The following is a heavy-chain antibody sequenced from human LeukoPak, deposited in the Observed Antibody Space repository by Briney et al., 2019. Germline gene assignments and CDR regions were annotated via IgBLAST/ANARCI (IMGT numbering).Heavy chain of an antibody. D-gene: IGHD2-8*01. V-gene: IGHV1-18*01. CDR3: ARYCTNGVCYNYFDY. CDR2: ISAYNGNT. Sequence: EASVKVSCKASGYTFTSYGISWVRQAPGQGLEWMGWISAYNGNTNYAQKLQGRVTMTTDTSTSTAYMELRSLRSDDTAVYYCARYCTNGVCYNYFDYWGQGTLVTVSS. CDR1: GYTFTSYG. J-gene: IGHJ4*02.